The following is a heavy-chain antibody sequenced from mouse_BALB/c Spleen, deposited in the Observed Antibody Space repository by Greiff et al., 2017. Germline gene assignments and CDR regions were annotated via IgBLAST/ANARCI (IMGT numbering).Heavy chain of an antibody. CDR2: IDPYYGGT. CDR1: GYSFTGYN. Sequence: EVKLMESGPELEKPGASVKISCKASGYSFTGYNMNWVKQSNGKSLEWIGNIDPYYGGTSYNQKFKGKATLTVDKSSSTAYMQLKSLTSEDSAVYYCARGNYGSSYRYWYFDVWGAGTTVTVSS. D-gene: IGHD1-1*01. CDR3: ARGNYGSSYRYWYFDV. V-gene: IGHV1-39*01. J-gene: IGHJ1*01.